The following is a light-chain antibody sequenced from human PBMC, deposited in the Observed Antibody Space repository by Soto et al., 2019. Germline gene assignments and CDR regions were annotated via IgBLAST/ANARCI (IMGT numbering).Light chain of an antibody. Sequence: EIVLAQSPATLSVYPGEKVILSCRASRSVSNRLAWYQHTPAQAPRLLIYGASTRATGIPARFSGSGSGTEFTLTISSLQSEDFAVYYCQQYGNWPPITFGQGTRLEIK. V-gene: IGKV3D-15*01. CDR3: QQYGNWPPIT. CDR2: GAS. J-gene: IGKJ5*01. CDR1: RSVSNR.